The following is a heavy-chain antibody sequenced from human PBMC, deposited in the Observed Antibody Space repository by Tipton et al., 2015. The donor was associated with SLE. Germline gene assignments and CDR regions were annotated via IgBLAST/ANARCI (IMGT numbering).Heavy chain of an antibody. CDR2: INTSGST. Sequence: TLSLTCTVSGGSISSGNYYWNWIRQPAGKGLEWIGHINTSGSTNYNPSLKSRVTISVATSKNQFSLKLSSVTAADTAAYFCARETRGNWYRRDVFDIWGQGTMVTVSS. J-gene: IGHJ3*02. D-gene: IGHD1-20*01. V-gene: IGHV4-61*09. CDR3: ARETRGNWYRRDVFDI. CDR1: GGSISSGNYY.